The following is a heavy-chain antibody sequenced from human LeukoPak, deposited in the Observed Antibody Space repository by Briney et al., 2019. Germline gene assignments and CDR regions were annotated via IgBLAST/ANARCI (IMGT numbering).Heavy chain of an antibody. CDR3: ARQIASAGTAGFDF. V-gene: IGHV4-4*07. CDR1: GGSISSYY. CDR2: IYSTGST. D-gene: IGHD6-13*01. J-gene: IGHJ4*02. Sequence: PSETLSLTCTVSGGSISSYYWSWIRQPAGKGLEWIGRIYSTGSTNYNPSLKSRVTMSVDTSKNQFSLRLRLVTAAETAVYYCARQIASAGTAGFDFWGQGALVTVSS.